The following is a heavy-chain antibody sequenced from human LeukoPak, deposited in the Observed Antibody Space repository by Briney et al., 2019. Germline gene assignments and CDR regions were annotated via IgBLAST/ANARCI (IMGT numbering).Heavy chain of an antibody. Sequence: GGSLRLSCAVSGFTFSSYWMSWVRQAPGKGLEWVSNIKQDGSEKYYVDSVKGRFTISRDNAKTSLYLQLNRLRAEDTAVYYCARGDYSNLYYYYMDVWGKGTTVTVSS. CDR2: IKQDGSEK. CDR1: GFTFSSYW. J-gene: IGHJ6*03. V-gene: IGHV3-7*01. CDR3: ARGDYSNLYYYYMDV. D-gene: IGHD4-11*01.